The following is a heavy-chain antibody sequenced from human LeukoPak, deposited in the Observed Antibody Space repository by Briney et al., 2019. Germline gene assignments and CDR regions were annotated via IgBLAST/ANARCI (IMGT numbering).Heavy chain of an antibody. V-gene: IGHV4-34*01. D-gene: IGHD6-6*01. CDR1: GGSFSGYY. CDR2: INHSGST. J-gene: IGHJ3*02. CDR3: ASFVLSEAFDI. Sequence: KPSETLSLTCAVYGGSFSGYYWGWIRQPPGKGLGWIGEINHSGSTNYNPSLKRRVTISVDTSKNQFSLKLSSVTAADTAVYYCASFVLSEAFDIWGQGTMVTVSS.